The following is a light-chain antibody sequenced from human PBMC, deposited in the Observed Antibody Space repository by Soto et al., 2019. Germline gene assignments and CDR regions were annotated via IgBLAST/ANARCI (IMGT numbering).Light chain of an antibody. J-gene: IGKJ1*01. CDR3: QQYYSYPPWT. CDR1: QGISSY. V-gene: IGKV1-8*01. CDR2: AAS. Sequence: IQMTQSPSSFSASTGDRVTITCRASQGISSYLAWYQQKPGKAPKLLIYAASTLQSGVPSRFSGSGSGTDFTLTISCLQSEDFATYYCQQYYSYPPWTFGQGTKVAIK.